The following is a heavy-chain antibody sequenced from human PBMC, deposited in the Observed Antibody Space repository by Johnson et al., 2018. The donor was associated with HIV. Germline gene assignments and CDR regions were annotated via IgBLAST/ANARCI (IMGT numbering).Heavy chain of an antibody. CDR3: TTARNRLWSSSGWTGFWAFDI. Sequence: VQLVESGGGVVQPGRSLRLSCAASGFSFSYAWMSWVRQAPGKGLEWVGRIKSKSDGGTADYAAPVQGRFTISRDDSKNTLYLQMHSLKTEDTAVYYCTTARNRLWSSSGWTGFWAFDIWGQGTMVTVSS. CDR2: IKSKSDGGTA. D-gene: IGHD6-19*01. J-gene: IGHJ3*02. CDR1: GFSFSYAW. V-gene: IGHV3-15*01.